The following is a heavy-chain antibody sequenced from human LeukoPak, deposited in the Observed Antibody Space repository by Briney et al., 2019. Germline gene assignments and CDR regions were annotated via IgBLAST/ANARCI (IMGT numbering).Heavy chain of an antibody. D-gene: IGHD4-17*01. CDR1: DGSFSGYF. CDR3: ARLSNYGTSSANFDS. J-gene: IGHJ4*02. V-gene: IGHV4-39*01. CDR2: MYYTGTT. Sequence: SETLSLTCTVYDGSFSGYFWGWIRQPPGKGLEWIGIMYYTGTTYYYSPSLKSRVTISVDTSKNQFSLRVRSVTAADTAVYYCARLSNYGTSSANFDSWGQGTLVTVSS.